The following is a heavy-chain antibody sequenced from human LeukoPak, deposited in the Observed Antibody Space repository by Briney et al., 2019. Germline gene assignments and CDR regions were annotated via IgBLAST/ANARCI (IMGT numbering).Heavy chain of an antibody. CDR1: GGSISSSY. D-gene: IGHD5-18*01. Sequence: PSETLSLTCTVSGGSISSSYWSWIRQPPGKGLGWIGYIYYSGSTNYNPSLQSRVTISVATSKNLFSLKLSSVTAADTAVYYCARVQLWPLYFDYWGQGTLVTVSS. CDR3: ARVQLWPLYFDY. J-gene: IGHJ4*02. V-gene: IGHV4-59*01. CDR2: IYYSGST.